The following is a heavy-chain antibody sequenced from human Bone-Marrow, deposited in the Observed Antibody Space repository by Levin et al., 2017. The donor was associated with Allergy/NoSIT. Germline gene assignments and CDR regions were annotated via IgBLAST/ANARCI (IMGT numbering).Heavy chain of an antibody. D-gene: IGHD3-10*01. V-gene: IGHV2-5*02. Sequence: SGPTLVKPTQTLTLTCTFSGFSLSSSGVAVSWIRQPSGKAPEWLALIYWDGDQRYTPSLKSRLTISRDTSKNQVVLRMTNMDPEDTATYFCAHRRGNEFGAGYPDTWGQGILVTVSS. CDR3: AHRRGNEFGAGYPDT. J-gene: IGHJ5*02. CDR1: GFSLSSSGVA. CDR2: IYWDGDQ.